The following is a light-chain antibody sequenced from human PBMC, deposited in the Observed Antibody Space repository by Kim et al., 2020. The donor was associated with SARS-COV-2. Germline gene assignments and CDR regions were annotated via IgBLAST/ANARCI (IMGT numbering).Light chain of an antibody. J-gene: IGLJ3*02. CDR3: SSYTSSSTLV. CDR2: DVS. CDR1: SSDVGGYKY. Sequence: GQSITISCTGTSSDVGGYKYVSWYQQHPGKAPKLMIYDVSSRPSGISNRFSGSKSGNTASLTISGLQAEDEADYYCSSYTSSSTLVLGGGTQLTVL. V-gene: IGLV2-14*03.